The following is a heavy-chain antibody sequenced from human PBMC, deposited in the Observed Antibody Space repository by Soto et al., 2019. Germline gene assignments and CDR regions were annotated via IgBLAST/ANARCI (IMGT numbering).Heavy chain of an antibody. V-gene: IGHV4-59*01. D-gene: IGHD3-16*01. CDR2: IYYSGST. CDR3: ARAYYDYIWGSHSIQDNWFDP. J-gene: IGHJ5*02. Sequence: SETLSLTCTVSGGSISSYYWSWIRQPPGKGLEWIGYIYYSGSTNYNPSLKSRVTISVDTSKNQFSLKLSSVTAADTAVYYCARAYYDYIWGSHSIQDNWFDPWGQGTLVTVSS. CDR1: GGSISSYY.